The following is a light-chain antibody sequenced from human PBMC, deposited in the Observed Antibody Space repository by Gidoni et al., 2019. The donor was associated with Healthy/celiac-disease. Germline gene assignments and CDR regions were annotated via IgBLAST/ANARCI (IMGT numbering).Light chain of an antibody. CDR3: QQYNNWPPVFT. J-gene: IGKJ5*01. Sequence: EIVMTQSPATLSVSPGERATLSCRASQSVSSNLAWYQQKPGQAPRILIYVASPRPTVIPARFSGSGSGTEFTLTISSLQSEDFAVYYCQQYNNWPPVFTFGQGTRLEIK. CDR1: QSVSSN. V-gene: IGKV3-15*01. CDR2: VAS.